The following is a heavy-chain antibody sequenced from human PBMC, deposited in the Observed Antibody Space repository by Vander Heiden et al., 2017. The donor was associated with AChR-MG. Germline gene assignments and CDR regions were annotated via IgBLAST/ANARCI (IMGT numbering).Heavy chain of an antibody. CDR3: SRRLDY. Sequence: EVQLVESGGGLVQPGGSLRLSCASSGFTFSNYWMDRVRQAPGKGLEWVANIKEDGSDKYYVDSVKGRFTISRDNAKNTLYLQMNSPRAEDTAIYYCSRRLDYFGQGTLVTVSS. V-gene: IGHV3-7*01. CDR1: GFTFSNYW. CDR2: IKEDGSDK. J-gene: IGHJ4*02.